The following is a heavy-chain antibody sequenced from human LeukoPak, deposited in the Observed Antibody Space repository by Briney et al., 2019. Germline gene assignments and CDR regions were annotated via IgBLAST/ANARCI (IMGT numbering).Heavy chain of an antibody. CDR1: GGSISSSSYY. CDR3: ATSGWYLLPGVY. D-gene: IGHD6-19*01. Sequence: SETLSLTCTVSGGSISSSSYYWGWIRQPPGKGLEWIGSIYYSGSTYYNPSLESRVTISVDTSKNQFSLKLSSVTAADTAVYYCATSGWYLLPGVYWGQGTQVTVSS. J-gene: IGHJ4*02. V-gene: IGHV4-39*01. CDR2: IYYSGST.